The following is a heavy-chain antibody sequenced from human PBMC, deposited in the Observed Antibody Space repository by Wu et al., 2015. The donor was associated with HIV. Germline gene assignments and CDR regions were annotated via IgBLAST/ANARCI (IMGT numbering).Heavy chain of an antibody. CDR3: ARVFFSRFRIFGVGYLNWFDP. D-gene: IGHD3-3*01. J-gene: IGHJ5*02. Sequence: QVQLVQSGAEVKKPGASVTVSCKASGYTFTGYYMHWVRQAPGQGLEWMGWINPNSGGTNYAQKFQGRVTMTRDTSISTAYMELSRLRSDDTAVYYCARVFFSRFRIFGVGYLNWFDPWGQGTLV. V-gene: IGHV1-2*02. CDR2: INPNSGGT. CDR1: GYTFTGYY.